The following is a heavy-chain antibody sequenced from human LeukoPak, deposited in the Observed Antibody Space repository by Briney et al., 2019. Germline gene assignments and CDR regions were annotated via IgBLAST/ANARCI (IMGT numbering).Heavy chain of an antibody. J-gene: IGHJ3*02. D-gene: IGHD1-26*01. Sequence: GGSLRLSCAASGFTFSSHAMHWVRQAPGKGLEWLTFISYTGRDKYYADSVKGRFTTSRDNSKNTLYLQMNSLRAEDTAVYYCAKDLDIVGAIGGAFDIWGQGTMVTVSS. CDR3: AKDLDIVGAIGGAFDI. CDR2: ISYTGRDK. V-gene: IGHV3-30*04. CDR1: GFTFSSHA.